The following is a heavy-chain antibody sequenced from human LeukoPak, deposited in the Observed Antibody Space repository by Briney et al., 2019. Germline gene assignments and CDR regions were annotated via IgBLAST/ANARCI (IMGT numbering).Heavy chain of an antibody. V-gene: IGHV3-48*02. Sequence: GGSLRLSCAASGFTFSSYTMNWVRQTPGKGPEWVSYISSSSSNIYYADSVKGRFTISRDNAKNSLYLQMNSLRDEDTAVYYCARGGYCSGGSCYPAMDVWGQGTTVTVSS. D-gene: IGHD2-15*01. CDR1: GFTFSSYT. CDR3: ARGGYCSGGSCYPAMDV. CDR2: ISSSSSNI. J-gene: IGHJ6*02.